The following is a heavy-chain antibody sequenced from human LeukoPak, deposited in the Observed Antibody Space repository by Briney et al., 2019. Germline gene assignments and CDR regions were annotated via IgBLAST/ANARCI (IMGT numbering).Heavy chain of an antibody. CDR3: AKEGRKDRAEFDY. J-gene: IGHJ4*02. CDR1: GFTFSSYA. CDR2: ISNGGGST. V-gene: IGHV3-23*01. Sequence: GGSLRLSCAVSGFTFSSYAMTWVRQAPGKGLEWVSFISNGGGSTYYADSVKGRFTIPRDNSKNTLYLQMSSLRAEDTAVYYCAKEGRKDRAEFDYWGQGTLVTVSS.